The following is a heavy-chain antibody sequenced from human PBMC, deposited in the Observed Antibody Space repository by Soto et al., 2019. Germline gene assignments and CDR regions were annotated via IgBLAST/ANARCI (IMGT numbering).Heavy chain of an antibody. Sequence: ETLSLTCAVYGGSFSGYYWSWIRQPPGKGLEWIGEINHSGSTNYNPSLKSRVTISVDTSKNQFSLKLSSVTAADTAVYYCARGRYYDSSGYYFGYYYYGMDVWGQGTTVTVSS. CDR3: ARGRYYDSSGYYFGYYYYGMDV. J-gene: IGHJ6*02. D-gene: IGHD3-22*01. CDR2: INHSGST. CDR1: GGSFSGYY. V-gene: IGHV4-34*01.